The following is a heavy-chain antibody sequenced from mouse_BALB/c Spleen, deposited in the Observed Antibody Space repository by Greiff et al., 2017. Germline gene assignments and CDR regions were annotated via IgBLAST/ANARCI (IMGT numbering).Heavy chain of an antibody. CDR3: AREGNYGYAPFAY. CDR1: GFSLTSYG. D-gene: IGHD2-2*01. Sequence: VQRVESGPGLVAPSQSLSITCTVSGFSLTSYGVHWVRQPPGKGLEWLGVIWAGGSTNYNSALMSRLSISKDNSKSQVFLKMNSLQTDDTAMYYCAREGNYGYAPFAYWGQGTLVTVSA. CDR2: IWAGGST. V-gene: IGHV2-9*02. J-gene: IGHJ3*01.